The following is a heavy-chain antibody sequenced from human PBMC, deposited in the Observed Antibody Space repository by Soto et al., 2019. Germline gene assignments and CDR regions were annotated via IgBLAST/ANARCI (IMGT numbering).Heavy chain of an antibody. CDR2: IYSGGST. CDR3: GGYSSSWSLPYYYYGMDV. CDR1: GFTVSSNY. Sequence: GGSLRLSCAASGFTVSSNYMSWVRQAPGKGLEWVSVIYSGGSTYYADSVKGRFTISRDNSKNTLYLQMNSLRAEDTAVYYCGGYSSSWSLPYYYYGMDVWGQGTTVTVSS. J-gene: IGHJ6*02. D-gene: IGHD6-13*01. V-gene: IGHV3-53*01.